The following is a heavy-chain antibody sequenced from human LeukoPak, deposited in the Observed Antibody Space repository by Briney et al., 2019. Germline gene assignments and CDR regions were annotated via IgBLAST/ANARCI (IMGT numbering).Heavy chain of an antibody. V-gene: IGHV4-34*01. CDR3: ARPSGWYRFFDY. D-gene: IGHD6-19*01. J-gene: IGHJ4*02. Sequence: SETLSLTCAVYGGSFSGYYWSWIRQPPGKGLEWIGEINHSGSTNYNPSLKSRVTISVDTSKNQFSLELSSVTAADTAVYYCARPSGWYRFFDYWGQGTLVTVSS. CDR1: GGSFSGYY. CDR2: INHSGST.